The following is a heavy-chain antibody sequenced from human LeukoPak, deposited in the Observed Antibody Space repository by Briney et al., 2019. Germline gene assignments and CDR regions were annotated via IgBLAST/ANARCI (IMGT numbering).Heavy chain of an antibody. CDR1: GFTFSNYV. CDR3: AKIVSDFWSGYDY. V-gene: IGHV3-23*01. CDR2: IKSSSDIT. Sequence: GGSLRLSCAASGFTFSNYVMSWVRQAPGKGPEWVSSIKSSSDITFYADSVKGRFTVSRDNSKNTLYLQMNRLRAEDTAVYHCAKIVSDFWSGYDYWGQGTLVTVSS. D-gene: IGHD3-3*01. J-gene: IGHJ4*02.